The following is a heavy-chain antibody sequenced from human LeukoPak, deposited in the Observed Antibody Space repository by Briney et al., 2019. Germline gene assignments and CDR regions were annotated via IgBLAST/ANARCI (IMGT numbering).Heavy chain of an antibody. D-gene: IGHD5-18*01. CDR2: IGTAGDT. Sequence: PGGSLRLSCAASGFTFSSYAMNWVRQAPGKGLEWVSAIGTAGDTYYPGSVKGRFTISRDNAKTSLYLQMNSLRAEDTAVYYCARDLSGVTGYTYGRGIDYWGQGTLVTVSS. V-gene: IGHV3-13*01. CDR1: GFTFSSYA. J-gene: IGHJ4*02. CDR3: ARDLSGVTGYTYGRGIDY.